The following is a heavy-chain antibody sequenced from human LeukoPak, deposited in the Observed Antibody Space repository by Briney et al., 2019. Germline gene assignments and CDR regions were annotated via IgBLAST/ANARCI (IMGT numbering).Heavy chain of an antibody. Sequence: GGSLRLSCAASGFAFSTYSMNWVRQAPGKRLEWVSYISSSNTYIYHADSVKGRVSITRDNAKNSLFLQMNSLRAEDTAVYYCARDYRYSGVYQFDYWGQGTLVTVSS. CDR1: GFAFSTYS. CDR2: ISSSNTYI. V-gene: IGHV3-21*01. CDR3: ARDYRYSGVYQFDY. J-gene: IGHJ4*02. D-gene: IGHD1-26*01.